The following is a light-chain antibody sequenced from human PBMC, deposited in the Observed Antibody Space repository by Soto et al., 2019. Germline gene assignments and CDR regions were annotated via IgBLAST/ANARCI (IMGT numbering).Light chain of an antibody. Sequence: DIQMTQSPSTLSASVGDRVTITCRASQSISSWLAWYRQKPGEAPKLLIYHASNLETGVPSRFSGSGSGTECTLTISSLQPDDFATYHCQQYKAYSWTFGPGTKVEI. V-gene: IGKV1-5*01. CDR1: QSISSW. CDR3: QQYKAYSWT. J-gene: IGKJ1*01. CDR2: HAS.